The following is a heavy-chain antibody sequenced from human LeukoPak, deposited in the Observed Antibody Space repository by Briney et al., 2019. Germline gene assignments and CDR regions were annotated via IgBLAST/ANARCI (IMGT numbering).Heavy chain of an antibody. CDR3: ASGGFPSQTPMDV. J-gene: IGHJ6*03. CDR1: GGSFSGYY. V-gene: IGHV4-34*01. Sequence: SETLSLTCAVYGGSFSGYYWSWIRQPPGKGLEWIGEINHSGSTNYNPSLKSRVTISVDTSKNQFSLKLSSVTAADTAVYYCASGGFPSQTPMDVWGKGTTVTVSS. D-gene: IGHD2-2*01. CDR2: INHSGST.